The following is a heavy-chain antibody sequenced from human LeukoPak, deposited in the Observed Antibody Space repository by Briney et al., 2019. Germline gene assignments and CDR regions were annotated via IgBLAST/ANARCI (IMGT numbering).Heavy chain of an antibody. CDR3: ARDTVPYYDILTGYPYYFDY. J-gene: IGHJ4*02. CDR1: GFTVSSNY. V-gene: IGHV3-66*01. CDR2: IYSGGST. D-gene: IGHD3-9*01. Sequence: GGSLRLSCAASGFTVSSNYMSWVRQAPGKGLEWVSVIYSGGSTYYADSVKGRFTISRDNSKNTLYLQMNSLRAEDTAVYYCARDTVPYYDILTGYPYYFDYWGQGTLVTVSS.